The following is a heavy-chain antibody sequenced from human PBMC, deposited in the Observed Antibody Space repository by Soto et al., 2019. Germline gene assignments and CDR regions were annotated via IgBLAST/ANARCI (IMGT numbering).Heavy chain of an antibody. CDR2: ISAYNGNT. J-gene: IGHJ5*02. D-gene: IGHD6-13*01. CDR3: ARVFFYSIGITAAGWFDP. V-gene: IGHV1-18*01. CDR1: GYTFTSYG. Sequence: ASVKVSCKASGYTFTSYGISWVRRAPGQGLEWMGWISAYNGNTNYAQKLQGRVTMTTDTSTSTAYMELRSLRSDDTAVYYCARVFFYSIGITAAGWFDPWGQGTQVTVSS.